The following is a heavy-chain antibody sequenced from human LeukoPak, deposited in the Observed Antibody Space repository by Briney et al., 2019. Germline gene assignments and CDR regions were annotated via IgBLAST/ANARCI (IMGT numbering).Heavy chain of an antibody. V-gene: IGHV3-23*01. CDR1: GFTFSSYA. CDR3: AKDGVSYYYDSSGYPEYFQH. Sequence: GGSLRLSCEASGFTFSSYAMSWVRQAPGKGLEWVSAISGSGGSTYYADSVKGRFTISRDNSENTLYLQMNSLRAEDTAVYYCAKDGVSYYYDSSGYPEYFQHWGQGTLVTVSS. J-gene: IGHJ1*01. D-gene: IGHD3-22*01. CDR2: ISGSGGST.